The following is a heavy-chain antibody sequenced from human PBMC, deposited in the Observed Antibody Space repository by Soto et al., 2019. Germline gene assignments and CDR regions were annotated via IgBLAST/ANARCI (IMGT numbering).Heavy chain of an antibody. V-gene: IGHV3-30-3*01. CDR3: ARERGYYDSSGYYVSGYYYYGMDV. CDR2: ISYDGSNK. CDR1: GFTFSSYA. Sequence: QVQLVESGGGVVQPGRSLRLSCAASGFTFSSYAMHWVRQAPGKGLEWVAVISYDGSNKYYADSVKGRFTISRDNSKNTLYLQMNSLRAEDTAVYYCARERGYYDSSGYYVSGYYYYGMDVWGLGTTVTVSS. J-gene: IGHJ6*02. D-gene: IGHD3-22*01.